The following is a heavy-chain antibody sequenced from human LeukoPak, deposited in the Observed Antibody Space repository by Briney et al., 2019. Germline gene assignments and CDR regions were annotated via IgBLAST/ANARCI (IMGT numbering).Heavy chain of an antibody. D-gene: IGHD6-19*01. CDR3: ARELSVAGLDY. CDR1: GDSITSYY. V-gene: IGHV4-59*01. CDR2: IYYSGST. Sequence: NPSETLSLTCTVSGDSITSYYWSWIRQPPGKGLEWIGYIYYSGSTNYNPSLKSRVTISVDTSKNQSSLKLSSVTAADTAVYYCARELSVAGLDYWGQGTLVTVSS. J-gene: IGHJ4*02.